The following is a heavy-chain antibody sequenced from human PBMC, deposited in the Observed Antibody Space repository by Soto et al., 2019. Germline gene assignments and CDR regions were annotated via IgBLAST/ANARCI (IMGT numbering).Heavy chain of an antibody. CDR2: ITSKTDGGTT. Sequence: PGGSLRLSCAASGFTFSNAWMSWVRQAPGKGLEWVGRITSKTDGGTTDYAAPVKGRFTISRDDSKTTLYLQMNSLKTEATAVYYSTTDPGADALREIYYYDMDDWGQGTTVTVSS. V-gene: IGHV3-15*01. CDR1: GFTFSNAW. J-gene: IGHJ6*02. CDR3: TTDPGADALREIYYYDMDD. D-gene: IGHD2-2*01.